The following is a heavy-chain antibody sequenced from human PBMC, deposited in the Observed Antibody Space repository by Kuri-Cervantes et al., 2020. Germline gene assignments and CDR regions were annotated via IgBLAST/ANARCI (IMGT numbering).Heavy chain of an antibody. J-gene: IGHJ4*02. CDR3: AKQRDGRLFDY. CDR2: IKQDGSEK. D-gene: IGHD1/OR15-1a*01. Sequence: GGSLRLSCAASGFTFSSYWMSWVRQAPGKGLEWVANIKQDGSEKYYMDSVKGRFTISRDNAENSLYLQMSSLRAEDTAVYYCAKQRDGRLFDYWGQGTLVTVSS. V-gene: IGHV3-7*05. CDR1: GFTFSSYW.